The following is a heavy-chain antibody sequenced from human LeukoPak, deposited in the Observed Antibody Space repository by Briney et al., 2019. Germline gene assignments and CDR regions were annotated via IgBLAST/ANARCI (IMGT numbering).Heavy chain of an antibody. CDR2: ISSSGSTI. J-gene: IGHJ3*02. CDR1: GFTFSDYY. CDR3: ARDQSYYYGSGSYYRDDAFDI. Sequence: GGSLRLSCAASGFTFSDYYMSWIRQAPGKGLEWVSYISSSGSTIYYADSVKGRFTISRDNAKNSLYLQMNSLRAEDTALYHCARDQSYYYGSGSYYRDDAFDIWGQGTMVTVSS. D-gene: IGHD3-10*01. V-gene: IGHV3-11*01.